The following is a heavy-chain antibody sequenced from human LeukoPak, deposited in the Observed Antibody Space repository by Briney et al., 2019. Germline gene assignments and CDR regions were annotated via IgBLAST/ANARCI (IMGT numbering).Heavy chain of an antibody. D-gene: IGHD3-22*01. V-gene: IGHV3-23*01. CDR1: GFAFSSYA. CDR2: ISGSGGST. J-gene: IGHJ3*02. CDR3: AKDRSYDSSPDAFDI. Sequence: GGSLRLSCAASGFAFSSYATSWVRQAPGKGLEWVSAISGSGGSTYYADSVKGRFTISRDNSKNTLYLQMSSLRAEDTAVYYCAKDRSYDSSPDAFDIWGQGTMVTVSS.